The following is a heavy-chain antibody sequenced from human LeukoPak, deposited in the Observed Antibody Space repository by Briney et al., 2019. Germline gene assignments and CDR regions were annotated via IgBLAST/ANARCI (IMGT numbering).Heavy chain of an antibody. CDR3: AKEGGWGIYFDY. V-gene: IGHV3-23*01. D-gene: IGHD3-16*01. CDR1: GFTFSSYT. Sequence: GGSLRLSCAASGFTFSSYTMSWVRQAPGKGLEWVSAITSGDSTYYADSVKGRFTISRDNSKNTLYLQMNSLRAEDTVVYSCAKEGGWGIYFDYWGQGTLVTVSS. J-gene: IGHJ4*02. CDR2: ITSGDST.